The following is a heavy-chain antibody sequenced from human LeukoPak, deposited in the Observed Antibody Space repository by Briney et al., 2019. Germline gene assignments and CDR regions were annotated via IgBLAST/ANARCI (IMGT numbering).Heavy chain of an antibody. CDR1: GYTFTIYD. CDR3: ARGRAARPRRHGSNWFDP. J-gene: IGHJ5*02. Sequence: ASVKVSCNASGYTFTIYDINWVRQATGQGLEWMGWMNPNSGDTGYAQKFQGRVTITWNTSISTAYMELSSLRSEDTAVYYCARGRAARPRRHGSNWFDPWGQGTLVTVSS. V-gene: IGHV1-8*03. CDR2: MNPNSGDT. D-gene: IGHD6-6*01.